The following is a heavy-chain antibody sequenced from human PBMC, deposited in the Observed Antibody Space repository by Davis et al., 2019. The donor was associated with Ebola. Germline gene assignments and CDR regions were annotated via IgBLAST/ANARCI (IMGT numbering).Heavy chain of an antibody. D-gene: IGHD5-18*01. CDR1: GGSISSYY. CDR3: AKDFNGDTAMVVYYYYGMDV. V-gene: IGHV3-66*01. Sequence: ETLSLTCTVSGGSISSYYWSWVRQAPGKGLEWVSVIYSGGSTYYADSVKGRFTISRDNSKNTLYLQMNSLRAEDTAVYYCAKDFNGDTAMVVYYYYGMDVWGQGTTVTVSS. J-gene: IGHJ6*02. CDR2: IYSGGST.